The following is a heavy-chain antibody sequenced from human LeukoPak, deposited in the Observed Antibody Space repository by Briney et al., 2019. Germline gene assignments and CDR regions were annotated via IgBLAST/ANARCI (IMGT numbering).Heavy chain of an antibody. D-gene: IGHD1-26*01. V-gene: IGHV3-64D*06. J-gene: IGHJ5*02. CDR1: GFTFSSYA. CDR2: ISSNGGST. CDR3: VKATLEWELHH. Sequence: PGGSLRLSCSASGFTFSSYAMHWVRQAPGKGLEYVSAISSNGGSTYHADSVKGRFTISRDNSKNTLYLQMSSLRAEDTAVYYCVKATLEWELHHWGQGTLVTVSS.